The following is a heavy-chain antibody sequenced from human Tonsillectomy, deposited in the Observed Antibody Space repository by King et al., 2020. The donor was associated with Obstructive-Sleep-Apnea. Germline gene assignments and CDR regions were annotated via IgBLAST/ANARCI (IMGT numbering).Heavy chain of an antibody. J-gene: IGHJ4*02. CDR1: GFTFSSYA. D-gene: IGHD3-16*01. V-gene: IGHV3-64*01. CDR2: ISSSGGSR. CDR3: ARTTYDYVWGSYDS. Sequence: VQLVESGGGLAHPGGALRRSCVAAGFTFSSYAMHWVGQAPGKGLEYVVAISSSGGSRLYANSVKGRFTISRDNSKNTLFLQMGSLRAEDMAVYYCARTTYDYVWGSYDSWGQGTLVTVSS.